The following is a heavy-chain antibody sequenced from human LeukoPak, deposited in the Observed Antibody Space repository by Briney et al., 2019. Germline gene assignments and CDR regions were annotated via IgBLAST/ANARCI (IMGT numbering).Heavy chain of an antibody. J-gene: IGHJ4*02. V-gene: IGHV1-69*04. Sequence: SVKLSCKASGGTFSSYAISWVRQAPGQGLEWMGRIIPILGIANYAQKFQGRVTITADKSTSTAYMELSSLRSEDTAVYYCARDGYGVLFDYWGQGTLVTVS. D-gene: IGHD5-12*01. CDR2: IIPILGIA. CDR3: ARDGYGVLFDY. CDR1: GGTFSSYA.